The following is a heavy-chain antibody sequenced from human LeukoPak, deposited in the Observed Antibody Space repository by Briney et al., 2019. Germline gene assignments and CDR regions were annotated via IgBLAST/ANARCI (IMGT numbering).Heavy chain of an antibody. CDR3: ARGGTAAGHRDYFDY. J-gene: IGHJ4*02. CDR2: ISSSSSTI. V-gene: IGHV3-48*01. Sequence: GGSLRLSCAASGFTFSSYSMNWVRQAPGKGLEWVPYISSSSSTIYYADSVRGRFTISRDNAKNSLYLQMNSLSAEDTAVYYCARGGTAAGHRDYFDYWGQGTLVTVSS. CDR1: GFTFSSYS. D-gene: IGHD6-13*01.